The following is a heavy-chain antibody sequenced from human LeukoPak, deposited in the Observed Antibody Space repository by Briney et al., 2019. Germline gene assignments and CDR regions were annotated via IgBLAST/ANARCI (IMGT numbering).Heavy chain of an antibody. CDR1: GFVFSKNG. J-gene: IGHJ4*02. D-gene: IGHD3-10*01. Sequence: GGSLTLSCAASGFVFSKNGMHWVRQAPGKGLEWVAFIRHDESIRHYADSVKGRFTVSRDNSKNTLYLQMNSLRAEDTAIYYCAKGLEYYYASGNFLQPYWGQGTLVTVSS. CDR2: IRHDESIR. V-gene: IGHV3-30*02. CDR3: AKGLEYYYASGNFLQPY.